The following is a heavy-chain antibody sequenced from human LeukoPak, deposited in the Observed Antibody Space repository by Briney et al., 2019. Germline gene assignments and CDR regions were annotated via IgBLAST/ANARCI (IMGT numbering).Heavy chain of an antibody. CDR2: ISSSGGSA. V-gene: IGHV3-23*01. J-gene: IGHJ4*02. Sequence: GGSLRLSCAASGFTFSSYAMNWVRQAPGKGLEWVSTISSSGGSAFYADSLKGRFTISRDNSKNTLYLQMNSLRAEHTALYYCAMNTPLAYWGQGTLVTVSS. CDR3: AMNTPLAY. D-gene: IGHD5-18*01. CDR1: GFTFSSYA.